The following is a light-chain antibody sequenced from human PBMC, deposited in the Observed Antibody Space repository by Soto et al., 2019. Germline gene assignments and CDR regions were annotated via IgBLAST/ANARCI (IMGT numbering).Light chain of an antibody. Sequence: EIVLTQSPATLSVSPGERATLSCRASQSISSNLAWYQQKPGQAPRLLIYGPSTRATGVPARFSGSGSGTEFTLTISSLQSEDFAMYYCQQYTHWPVWSFVQGTKVEIK. V-gene: IGKV3-15*01. CDR3: QQYTHWPVWS. J-gene: IGKJ1*01. CDR2: GPS. CDR1: QSISSN.